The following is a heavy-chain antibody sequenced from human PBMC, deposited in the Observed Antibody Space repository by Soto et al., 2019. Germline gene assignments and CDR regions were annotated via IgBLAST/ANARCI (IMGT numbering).Heavy chain of an antibody. CDR3: AKGHPPYSSSWYQFDY. D-gene: IGHD6-13*01. V-gene: IGHV3-23*01. Sequence: AGGSLRLSCAASGFTFSSYAMSWVRQAPGKGLEWVSAISGSGGSTYYADSVKGRFTISRDNSKNTLYLQMNSLRAEDTAVYYCAKGHPPYSSSWYQFDYWGQGTLVTVSS. J-gene: IGHJ4*02. CDR1: GFTFSSYA. CDR2: ISGSGGST.